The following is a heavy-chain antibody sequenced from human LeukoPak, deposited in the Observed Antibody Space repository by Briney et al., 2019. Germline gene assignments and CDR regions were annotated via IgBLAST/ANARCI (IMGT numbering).Heavy chain of an antibody. CDR3: AREVRWAAGTSRRKYDY. J-gene: IGHJ4*02. Sequence: GASVKVSCKASGYTFTSYGISWVRQAPGQGLKWMGWISAYNGNTNYAQKLQGRVTMTTDTSTSTAYMELRSLRSDDTAVYYCAREVRWAAGTSRRKYDYWGQGTLVTVSS. CDR1: GYTFTSYG. V-gene: IGHV1-18*01. CDR2: ISAYNGNT. D-gene: IGHD6-13*01.